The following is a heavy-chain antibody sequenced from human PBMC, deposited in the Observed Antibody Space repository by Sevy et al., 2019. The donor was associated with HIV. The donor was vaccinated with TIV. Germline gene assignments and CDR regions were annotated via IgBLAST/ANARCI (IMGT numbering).Heavy chain of an antibody. Sequence: GGSLRLSCAASGFTFTNYAMNWVRQAPGKGLEWVSGIGDSGDTTHYAESVKGRFTISRDNSKNTVFLQMSSLRAEDTAISYGANFPSTVMFREKGYWGQGTLVTVSS. CDR1: GFTFTNYA. CDR2: IGDSGDTT. CDR3: ANFPSTVMFREKGY. D-gene: IGHD3-10*01. J-gene: IGHJ4*02. V-gene: IGHV3-23*01.